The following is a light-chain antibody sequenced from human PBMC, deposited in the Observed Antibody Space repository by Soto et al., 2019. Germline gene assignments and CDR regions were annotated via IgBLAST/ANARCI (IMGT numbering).Light chain of an antibody. J-gene: IGKJ5*01. V-gene: IGKV3-15*01. CDR2: DTS. Sequence: ENEITQSPSTLRVSPGERATLSCRASQSVSIKLAWYQQKPGQAPRLLIYDTSTRATGIPARFSGSGSGTEFTLTISSLQSEDFAVYYCQQYNNWPPITFGQGTRLEVK. CDR3: QQYNNWPPIT. CDR1: QSVSIK.